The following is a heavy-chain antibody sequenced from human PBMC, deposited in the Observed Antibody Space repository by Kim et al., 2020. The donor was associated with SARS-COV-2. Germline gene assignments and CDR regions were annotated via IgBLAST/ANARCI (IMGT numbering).Heavy chain of an antibody. D-gene: IGHD3-10*01. V-gene: IGHV4-59*01. CDR2: IYYSGST. CDR1: GGSISSYY. Sequence: SETLSLTCTVSGGSISSYYWSWIRQPPGKGLEWIGYIYYSGSTNYNPSLKSRVTISVDTSKNQFSLKLSSVTAADTAVYYCARVLVRGVSSSDAFDIWGQGTMVTVSS. J-gene: IGHJ3*02. CDR3: ARVLVRGVSSSDAFDI.